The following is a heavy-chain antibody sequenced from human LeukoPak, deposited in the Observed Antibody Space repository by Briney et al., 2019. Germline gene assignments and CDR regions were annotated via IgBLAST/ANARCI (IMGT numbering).Heavy chain of an antibody. V-gene: IGHV3-23*01. CDR2: ILGSGGST. Sequence: GGSLRLSCAASGFTFSSYAMSWVRQAPGKGLGWVSAILGSGGSTYYADSVKGRSTISRDNSKNTLYLQMNSLRAEDTAVYYCAKAHDYDFWSGYSSYFDYWGQGTLVTVSS. CDR1: GFTFSSYA. D-gene: IGHD3-3*01. J-gene: IGHJ4*02. CDR3: AKAHDYDFWSGYSSYFDY.